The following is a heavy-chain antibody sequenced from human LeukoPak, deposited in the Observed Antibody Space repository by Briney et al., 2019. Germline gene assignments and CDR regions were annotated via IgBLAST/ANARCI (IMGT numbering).Heavy chain of an antibody. J-gene: IGHJ4*02. CDR1: GFTFSSYS. V-gene: IGHV3-21*01. D-gene: IGHD5-18*01. CDR2: ISSSSSYI. Sequence: GGSLRLSCAASGFTFSSYSMNWVRQAPGKGLEWVSSISSSSSYIYYADSVKGRFTISRDNAKNSLYLPMNSLRAEDTAVYYCARFSDTAMVIDYWGQGTLVTVSS. CDR3: ARFSDTAMVIDY.